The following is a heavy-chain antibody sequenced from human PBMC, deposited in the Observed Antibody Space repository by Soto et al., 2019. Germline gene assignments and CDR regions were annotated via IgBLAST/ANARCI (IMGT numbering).Heavy chain of an antibody. CDR3: ASGRSFRGEPSGDPFDY. CDR1: GFTLSSYS. V-gene: IGHV3-21*01. J-gene: IGHJ4*02. CDR2: ISSSSSYI. D-gene: IGHD4-17*01. Sequence: GSLRLACASSGFTLSSYSMNWVRQAPEKGLEWVSSISSSSSYIYYADSVKGRFTISRDNAKNSLYLQMNRLSAEDTAVYYCASGRSFRGEPSGDPFDYWGQGTLVTVSS.